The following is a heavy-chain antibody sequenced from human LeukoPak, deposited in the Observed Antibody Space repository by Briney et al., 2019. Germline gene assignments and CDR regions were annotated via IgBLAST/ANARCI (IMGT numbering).Heavy chain of an antibody. CDR3: VKDNEAGGSPFDR. CDR1: GFILRSHA. Sequence: GGSLRLSCSASGFILRSHAMHWVRQAPGKGLEYVSRISDNGGSTYYADSVKSRFPISRDNSKNTLYLQMSSLRAVDTAVYYCVKDNEAGGSPFDRWGQGTLVTVSS. V-gene: IGHV3-64D*06. CDR2: ISDNGGST. D-gene: IGHD1-1*01. J-gene: IGHJ4*02.